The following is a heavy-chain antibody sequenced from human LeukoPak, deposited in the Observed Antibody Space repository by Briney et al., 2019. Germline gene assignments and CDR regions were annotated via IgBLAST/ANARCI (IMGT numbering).Heavy chain of an antibody. V-gene: IGHV1-2*02. CDR1: GYTFTGDY. CDR3: ARGCAQQWLVPLYLDY. CDR2: IKPKRGGT. J-gene: IGHJ4*02. Sequence: ASVSVSCKLSGYTFTGDYMNWVRQAPGQGRGWRGWIKPKRGGTNDAQMLPGRVTTTRDTSIRTAYMELSRVRSGDTAVYYCARGCAQQWLVPLYLDYWGQGTLVTVSS. D-gene: IGHD6-19*01.